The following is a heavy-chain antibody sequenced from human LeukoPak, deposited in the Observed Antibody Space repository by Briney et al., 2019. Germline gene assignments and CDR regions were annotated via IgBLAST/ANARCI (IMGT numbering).Heavy chain of an antibody. CDR2: IIPIFGTA. CDR1: GGTFSSYA. CDR3: ARENPSGVSGWYRFDS. Sequence: GASVKVSCKASGGTFSSYAISWVRQAPGQGLEWMGGIIPIFGTANYAQKFQGRVTMTRDTSMNTVYMELSGLTSDDTAVYYCARENPSGVSGWYRFDSWGQGTLVTVSS. D-gene: IGHD6-19*01. J-gene: IGHJ4*02. V-gene: IGHV1-69*05.